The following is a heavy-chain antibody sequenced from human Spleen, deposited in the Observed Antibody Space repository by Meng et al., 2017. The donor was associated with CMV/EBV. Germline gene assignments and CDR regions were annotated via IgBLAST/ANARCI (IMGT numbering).Heavy chain of an antibody. Sequence: YTFTGYYFHWVRQAPGQGLEWMGWINPNSGGTNYAQKFQGRVTMTRDTSISTAYMELSRLRSDDTAVYYCAREGISGTATNDNWFDPWGQGSLVTVSS. CDR1: YTFTGYY. CDR3: AREGISGTATNDNWFDP. J-gene: IGHJ5*02. CDR2: INPNSGGT. D-gene: IGHD1-7*01. V-gene: IGHV1-2*02.